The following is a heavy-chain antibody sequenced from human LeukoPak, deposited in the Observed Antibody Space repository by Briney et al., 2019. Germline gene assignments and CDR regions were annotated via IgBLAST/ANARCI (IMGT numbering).Heavy chain of an antibody. CDR2: IYYSGST. D-gene: IGHD1-26*01. V-gene: IGHV4-30-4*08. Sequence: SQTLSLTCTVSGGSISSGDYYWSWIRQPPGKGLEWIGYIYYSGSTYYNPSLKSRVTISVDTSKNQFSLKLSSVTAADTAVYYCARQQKRWELLASKDDAFDIWGQGTMVTVSS. CDR3: ARQQKRWELLASKDDAFDI. J-gene: IGHJ3*02. CDR1: GGSISSGDYY.